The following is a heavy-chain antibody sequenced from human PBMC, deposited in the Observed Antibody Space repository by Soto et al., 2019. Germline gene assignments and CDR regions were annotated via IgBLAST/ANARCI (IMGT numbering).Heavy chain of an antibody. Sequence: PSETLSLTCAVSNFSISSGYFWGWIRQPPGKGLEWIGSIFHTGTTFYSPSLGTRATIFLETSKNQFSLNLTSVTAADTAIYYCARDGLRYFGSSGYYSGPPLDYWGQGARVTVSS. CDR2: IFHTGTT. J-gene: IGHJ4*02. CDR3: ARDGLRYFGSSGYYSGPPLDY. V-gene: IGHV4-38-2*02. D-gene: IGHD3-22*01. CDR1: NFSISSGYF.